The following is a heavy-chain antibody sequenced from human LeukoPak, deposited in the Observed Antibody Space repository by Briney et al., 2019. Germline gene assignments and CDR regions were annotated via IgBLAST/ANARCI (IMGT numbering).Heavy chain of an antibody. J-gene: IGHJ5*02. CDR2: INHSGST. Sequence: PSETLSRTCAVYGGSFSGYYWSWIRQPPGKGLEWIGEINHSGSTNYNPSLKSRVTISVDTSKNQFSLKLSSVTAADTAVYYCAREEYYYDSSGLYLSWFDHWGQGTLATVSS. CDR3: AREEYYYDSSGLYLSWFDH. V-gene: IGHV4-34*01. D-gene: IGHD3-22*01. CDR1: GGSFSGYY.